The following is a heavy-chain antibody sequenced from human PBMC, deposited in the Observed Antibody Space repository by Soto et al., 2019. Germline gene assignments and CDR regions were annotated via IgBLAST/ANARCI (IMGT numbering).Heavy chain of an antibody. D-gene: IGHD3-22*01. CDR2: IYYSGST. CDR1: GGSISSGDYY. Sequence: PSETLSLTCTVSGGSISSGDYYWSWIRQPPGKGLEWIGYIYYSGSTYYNPSLKSRVTISVDTSKNQFSLKLSSVTAADTAVYYCTTVNPYKYDSSGHYYWGQGILVTVSS. V-gene: IGHV4-30-4*01. J-gene: IGHJ4*02. CDR3: TTVNPYKYDSSGHYY.